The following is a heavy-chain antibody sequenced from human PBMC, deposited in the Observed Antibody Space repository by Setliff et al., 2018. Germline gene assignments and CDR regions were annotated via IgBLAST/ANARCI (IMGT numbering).Heavy chain of an antibody. CDR1: GFTFSSHE. CDR2: ISSSGSTI. D-gene: IGHD1-1*01. Sequence: PGGSLRLSCVASGFTFSSHEMNWVRQAPGKGLEWVSYISSSGSTIYYADSVRGRFTISRDNAKNSLYLQMISLRAEDTAVYFCARHNTNLQPNDYWGQGTLVTVSS. V-gene: IGHV3-48*03. CDR3: ARHNTNLQPNDY. J-gene: IGHJ4*02.